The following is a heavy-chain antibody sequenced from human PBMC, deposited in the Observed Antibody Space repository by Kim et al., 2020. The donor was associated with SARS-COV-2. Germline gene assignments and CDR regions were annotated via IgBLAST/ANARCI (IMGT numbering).Heavy chain of an antibody. CDR3: ARDIGVSHDQDY. V-gene: IGHV1-2*06. CDR2: INSNSGDT. Sequence: ASVKVSCKASGYTFTGYYIHWVRQAPGQGLEWMGRINSNSGDTDYTQKLQGRVTMTRDTSITTAYMELSRLRSDDTAVYYCARDIGVSHDQDYWGQGTLV. CDR1: GYTFTGYY. D-gene: IGHD3-10*01. J-gene: IGHJ4*02.